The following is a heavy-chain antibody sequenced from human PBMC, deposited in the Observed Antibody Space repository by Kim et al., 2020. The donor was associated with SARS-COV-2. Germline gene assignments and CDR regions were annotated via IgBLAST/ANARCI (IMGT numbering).Heavy chain of an antibody. J-gene: IGHJ2*01. D-gene: IGHD3-16*02. CDR2: IYTSGST. Sequence: SETLSLTCTVSGGSISSYYWSWIRQPAGKGLEWIGRIYTSGSTNYNPSLKSRVTMSVDTSKNQFSLKLSSVTAADTAVYYCARDTDYDYVWGSYRYTRNPWYFVLWGRGTLVTVSS. CDR3: ARDTDYDYVWGSYRYTRNPWYFVL. CDR1: GGSISSYY. V-gene: IGHV4-4*07.